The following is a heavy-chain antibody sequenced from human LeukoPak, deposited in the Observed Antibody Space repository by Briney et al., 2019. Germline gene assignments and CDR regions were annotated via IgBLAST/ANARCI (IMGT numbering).Heavy chain of an antibody. V-gene: IGHV4-31*03. CDR2: IYYSGST. Sequence: SQTLSLTCTVSGGSISSGGYYWSWIRQHPGKGMEWIGYIYYSGSTYYNPSLKSRVTISVDTSKNQFSLKLSSVTAADTAVYYCARSRLRGYYDSSGLPSDAFDIWGQGTMVTVSS. D-gene: IGHD3-22*01. CDR3: ARSRLRGYYDSSGLPSDAFDI. J-gene: IGHJ3*02. CDR1: GGSISSGGYY.